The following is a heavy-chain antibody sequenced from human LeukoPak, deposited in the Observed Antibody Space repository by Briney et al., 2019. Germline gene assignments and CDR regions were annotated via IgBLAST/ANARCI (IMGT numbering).Heavy chain of an antibody. CDR3: ARDSPYSDYIWFDP. CDR2: IIPILGIA. V-gene: IGHV1-69*04. Sequence: SVKVSCKASGGTFSSYAISWVRQAPGQGLEWMGRIIPILGIANYAQKFQGRVTITADKSTSTAYMELSSLRSEDTAVYYCARDSPYSDYIWFDPWGQGTLVTVSS. J-gene: IGHJ5*02. CDR1: GGTFSSYA. D-gene: IGHD4-11*01.